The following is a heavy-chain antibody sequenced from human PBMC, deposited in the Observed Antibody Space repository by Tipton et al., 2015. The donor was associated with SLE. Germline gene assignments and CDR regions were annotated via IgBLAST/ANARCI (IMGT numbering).Heavy chain of an antibody. Sequence: TLSLTCTVSGGSISSYYWSWIRQPPGKGLEWIGYIYYSGSTYYNPSLKSRVTISVDTSKNQFSLKLSSVTAADTAVYYCATSPGYSSGWFLFDSWGQGTLVTVSS. CDR2: IYYSGST. CDR1: GGSISSYY. V-gene: IGHV4-59*12. J-gene: IGHJ4*02. CDR3: ATSPGYSSGWFLFDS. D-gene: IGHD6-19*01.